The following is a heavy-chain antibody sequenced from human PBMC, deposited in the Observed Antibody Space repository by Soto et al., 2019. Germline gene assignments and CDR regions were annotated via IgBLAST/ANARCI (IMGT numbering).Heavy chain of an antibody. CDR1: GYTFTSYA. CDR2: INAGNGNT. D-gene: IGHD3-3*01. V-gene: IGHV1-3*01. Sequence: QVQLVQSGAEVKKPGASVKVSCKASGYTFTSYAMHWVRQAPGQRLEWMGWINAGNGNTKYSQKFQGRVTITRDTSASTAYMELSSLRSEDTDVYYCARGGYYDFWSGSGWFDPWGQGTLVTVSS. CDR3: ARGGYYDFWSGSGWFDP. J-gene: IGHJ5*02.